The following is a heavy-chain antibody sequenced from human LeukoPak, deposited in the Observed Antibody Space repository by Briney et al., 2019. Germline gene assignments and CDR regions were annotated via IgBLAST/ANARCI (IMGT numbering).Heavy chain of an antibody. CDR1: GFTVSSNY. D-gene: IGHD2/OR15-2a*01. J-gene: IGHJ4*02. Sequence: PGGSLRLSCAASGFTVSSNYMSWVRQAPGKGLEWVSVIYSGGSTYYADSVKGRFTISRDNSKNTLYLQMNSLRAEDTAVYYCAKSHSLEYRGYFDYWGQGTLATVSS. CDR3: AKSHSLEYRGYFDY. V-gene: IGHV3-53*01. CDR2: IYSGGST.